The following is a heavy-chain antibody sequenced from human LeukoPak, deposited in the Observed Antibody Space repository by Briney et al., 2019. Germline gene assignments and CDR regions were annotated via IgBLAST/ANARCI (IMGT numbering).Heavy chain of an antibody. CDR1: GGSISSSSYY. D-gene: IGHD6-6*01. J-gene: IGHJ4*02. V-gene: IGHV4-39*07. CDR3: ARRSMYSSSSGVNY. CDR2: IYYSGST. Sequence: PSETLSLTCTVSGGSISSSSYYWGWIRQPPGKGLEWIGSIYYSGSTYYNPSLKSRLIISVETSKNQFSLKLSSVTAADTAVYYCARRSMYSSSSGVNYWGQGTLVTVSS.